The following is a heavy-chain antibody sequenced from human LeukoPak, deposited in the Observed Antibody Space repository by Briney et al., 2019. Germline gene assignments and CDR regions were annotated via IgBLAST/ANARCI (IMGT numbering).Heavy chain of an antibody. CDR3: ARVGAPRQRVVASDI. Sequence: SQTLSLTCTVSGGSISSGSYYWSWIRQPAGKGLEWIGRIYTSGSTNYNPSLKSRVTMSVDTSKNQFSLKLSSVTAADTAVYYCARVGAPRQRVVASDIWGQGTMVTVSS. D-gene: IGHD3-3*01. V-gene: IGHV4-61*02. CDR2: IYTSGST. CDR1: GGSISSGSYY. J-gene: IGHJ3*02.